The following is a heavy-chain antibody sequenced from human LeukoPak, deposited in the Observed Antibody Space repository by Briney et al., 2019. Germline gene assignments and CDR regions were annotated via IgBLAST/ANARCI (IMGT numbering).Heavy chain of an antibody. CDR1: GFTFSSYE. V-gene: IGHV3-48*03. D-gene: IGHD1-26*01. J-gene: IGHJ4*02. Sequence: GGSLRLSCAASGFTFSSYEMSWLRQAPGKGLEGGSYISSSGSTIYYADSVKGRFTISRDNAKNSLYLQMNSLRAEDTAVYYCARYRWLSGSQIFDYWGQGTLVTVSS. CDR2: ISSSGSTI. CDR3: ARYRWLSGSQIFDY.